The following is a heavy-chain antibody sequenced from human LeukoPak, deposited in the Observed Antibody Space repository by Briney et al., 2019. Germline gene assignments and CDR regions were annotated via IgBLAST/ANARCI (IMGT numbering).Heavy chain of an antibody. CDR3: ARSPVGVRKKHDF. CDR1: GYTFTSYD. V-gene: IGHV1-8*01. J-gene: IGHJ4*02. CDR2: MNPTSGHT. Sequence: GASVTVSCKASGYTFTSYDINWVRQATGQGLEWMGWMNPTSGHTGYAQTFQGRVTMTRDTSISTAYMELNSLTSEDTAVYYCARSPVGVRKKHDFWGQGTLVIVSS. D-gene: IGHD3-10*01.